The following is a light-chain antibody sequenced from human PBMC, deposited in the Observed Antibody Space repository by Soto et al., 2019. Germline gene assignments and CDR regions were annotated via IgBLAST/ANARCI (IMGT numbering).Light chain of an antibody. CDR2: EVS. CDR3: QQYGSSPXT. J-gene: IGKJ1*01. Sequence: DVVMTQTPLSLSVAPGQPASISCKSSQSLLHITGETFLFWYLQKPGQSPQLLIYEVSTRVSGVPDRFSGSGSGTDFTLTISRLEPEDFAVYYCQQYGSSPXTFGQGTKVDIK. CDR1: QSLLHITGETF. V-gene: IGKV2-29*01.